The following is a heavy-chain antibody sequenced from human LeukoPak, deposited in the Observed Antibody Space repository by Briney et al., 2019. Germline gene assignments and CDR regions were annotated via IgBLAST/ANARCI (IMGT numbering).Heavy chain of an antibody. J-gene: IGHJ4*02. CDR1: GGSISSSNYY. V-gene: IGHV4-39*01. CDR3: ARLLGDFSGGSCSFFAY. CDR2: IYYSGST. D-gene: IGHD2-15*01. Sequence: KPSETLSLTCTVSGGSISSSNYYWGWIRQPPGKGLEWIGNIYYSGSTYYNPSLKSRVAISVDTSKNQLSLKLSSVTAADTAVCFCARLLGDFSGGSCSFFAYGGQGTLATVSS.